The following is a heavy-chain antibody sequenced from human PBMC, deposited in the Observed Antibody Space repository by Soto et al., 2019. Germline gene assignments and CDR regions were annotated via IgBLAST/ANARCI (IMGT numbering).Heavy chain of an antibody. CDR1: GFTFDDYT. CDR3: AKDLRGYSYGFLFDY. Sequence: GGSLRLSCAASGFTFDDYTMHWVRQAPGKGLEWVSLISWDGGSTYYADSVKGRFTISRDNSKNSLYLQMNSLRTEDTALYYCAKDLRGYSYGFLFDYWGQGTLVTVSS. CDR2: ISWDGGST. D-gene: IGHD5-18*01. J-gene: IGHJ4*02. V-gene: IGHV3-43*01.